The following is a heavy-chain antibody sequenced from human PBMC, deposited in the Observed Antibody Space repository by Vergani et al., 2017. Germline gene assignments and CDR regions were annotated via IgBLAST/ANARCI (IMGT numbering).Heavy chain of an antibody. CDR1: GGIFSSFA. J-gene: IGHJ4*02. V-gene: IGHV1-69*11. CDR3: AGGLGGYSSGYYFDF. D-gene: IGHD5-18*01. Sequence: QVQLVQSGAEVRKPGSSVQVSCKASGGIFSSFAFSWLRQAPGQGLEWMGGIIPVLGTEKFAQRFQGRLTLTADESASTVYMELTSLRSEDTAVYFCAGGLGGYSSGYYFDFWGQGTLVTVSS. CDR2: IIPVLGTE.